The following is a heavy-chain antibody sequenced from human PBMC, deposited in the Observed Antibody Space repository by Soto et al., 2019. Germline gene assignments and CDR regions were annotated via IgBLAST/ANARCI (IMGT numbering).Heavy chain of an antibody. V-gene: IGHV1-2*04. CDR2: INPNSGGT. D-gene: IGHD3-16*01. J-gene: IGHJ3*02. CDR3: ARQTDDSYTFNAFDI. Sequence: ASVKVSCKASGYTFTGYYMHWVRQAPGQGLEWMGWINPNSGGTNYAQKFQGWVTMTRDTSISTAYMELSSLRSEDTAVYYCARQTDDSYTFNAFDIWGQGTMVTVSS. CDR1: GYTFTGYY.